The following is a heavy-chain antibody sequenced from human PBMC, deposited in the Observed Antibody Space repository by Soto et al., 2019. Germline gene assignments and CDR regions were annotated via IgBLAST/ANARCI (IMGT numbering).Heavy chain of an antibody. CDR1: GYTFTGYY. CDR2: INPNSGGT. CDR3: ARGFGELKIPPRYSYYYYMDV. D-gene: IGHD3-10*01. V-gene: IGHV1-2*04. Sequence: ASVKVSCKASGYTFTGYYMHWVRQAPGQGLEWMGWINPNSGGTNYAQKFQGWVTMTRDTSISTAYMEPSRLRSDDTAVYYWARGFGELKIPPRYSYYYYMDVWGKGTTVTVSS. J-gene: IGHJ6*03.